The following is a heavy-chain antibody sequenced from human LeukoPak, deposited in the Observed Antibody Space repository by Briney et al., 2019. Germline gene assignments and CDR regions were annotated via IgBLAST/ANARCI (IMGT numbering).Heavy chain of an antibody. J-gene: IGHJ3*02. Sequence: PGGSLRLSCAASGFTFSSYEMNWVRQAPGKGLEWVSYISSSGSTIYYADSVKGRFTISRDNAKNPLYLQMNSLRAEDTAVYYCARDSAGDAFDIWGQGTMVTVSS. CDR1: GFTFSSYE. CDR2: ISSSGSTI. D-gene: IGHD2-15*01. CDR3: ARDSAGDAFDI. V-gene: IGHV3-48*03.